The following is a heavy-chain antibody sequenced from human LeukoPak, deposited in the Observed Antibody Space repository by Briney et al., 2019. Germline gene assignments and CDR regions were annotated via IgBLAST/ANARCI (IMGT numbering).Heavy chain of an antibody. J-gene: IGHJ4*02. Sequence: GGSLKLSCAASGFTFSTYAMSWVRQAPGKGLEWVSGISGDGVSTFYTDSVRGRFSISRDNTKNSLYLEVNSLRTEDTAMYYCAEESGKFDYWGQGTLVAVSS. CDR2: ISGDGVST. V-gene: IGHV3-43*02. CDR1: GFTFSTYA. CDR3: AEESGKFDY.